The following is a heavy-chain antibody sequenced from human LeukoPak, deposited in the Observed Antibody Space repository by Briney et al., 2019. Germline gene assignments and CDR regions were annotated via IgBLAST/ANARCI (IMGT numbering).Heavy chain of an antibody. D-gene: IGHD6-19*01. Sequence: GVSVRLSCAASGFTFSTYWMHWVRQAPGKGLVWVSRINSERSRTTYADSVKGRFTISRVNAKNTLYLQMNSLRTEDTAVYYCARPETQYSSGLNGFDIWGQGTMVTVSS. CDR1: GFTFSTYW. J-gene: IGHJ3*02. V-gene: IGHV3-74*01. CDR2: INSERSRT. CDR3: ARPETQYSSGLNGFDI.